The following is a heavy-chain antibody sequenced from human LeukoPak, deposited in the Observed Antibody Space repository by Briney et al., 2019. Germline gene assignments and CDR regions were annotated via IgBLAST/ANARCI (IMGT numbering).Heavy chain of an antibody. D-gene: IGHD4-17*01. V-gene: IGHV3-23*01. CDR2: ISGSGGST. CDR1: GLTFSSYG. Sequence: HPGVTLRLSCAASGLTFSSYGMSWVRQAPGKGLEWVSAISGSGGSTYYADSVKGPFTISRDNSKNTLYLQMNSLRAEDTAVYYCAKDVWGGDFGDYYSDYRVQGTLFTVSS. J-gene: IGHJ4*02. CDR3: AKDVWGGDFGDYYSDY.